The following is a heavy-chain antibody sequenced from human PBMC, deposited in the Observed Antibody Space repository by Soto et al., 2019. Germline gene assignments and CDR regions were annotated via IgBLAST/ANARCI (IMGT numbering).Heavy chain of an antibody. D-gene: IGHD2-21*01. Sequence: SETLSLTCTVSGGSISSGGYYWSWIRQHPGKGLEWIGYIYYSGSTYYNPSLKSRVTISVDTSKNQFSLKLNSVTAADTATYYCARGGISHWAYFYYTDVWDRGTTVTVS. CDR1: GGSISSGGYY. V-gene: IGHV4-31*03. J-gene: IGHJ6*03. CDR3: ARGGISHWAYFYYTDV. CDR2: IYYSGST.